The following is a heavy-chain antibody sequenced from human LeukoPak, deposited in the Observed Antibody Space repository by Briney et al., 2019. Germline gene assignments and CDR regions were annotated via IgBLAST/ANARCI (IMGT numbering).Heavy chain of an antibody. J-gene: IGHJ3*02. CDR3: ARAGYYGSGSYRAARGAFDI. CDR2: IYYSGST. Sequence: SETLSLTCTVSGGSISSYYWGWIRQPPGKGLEWIGYIYYSGSTNYNPSLKSRGTISVDTSKNQFSLKLSSVTAADTAVYYRARAGYYGSGSYRAARGAFDIWGQGTMVTVSS. D-gene: IGHD3-10*01. CDR1: GGSISSYY. V-gene: IGHV4-59*01.